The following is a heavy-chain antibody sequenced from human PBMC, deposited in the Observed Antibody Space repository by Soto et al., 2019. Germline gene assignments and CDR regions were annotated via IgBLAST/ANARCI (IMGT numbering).Heavy chain of an antibody. Sequence: EVQLVESGGGLVKPGGSLRLSCGVSGFTFGDYWMTWVRQAPGKGLEWVANMNQDGNERFYVDSVKGRFTISRDNAKNARYLQMNSLRAEDTAVYYCASLRISYAVDVWGQGTTVTVSS. CDR3: ASLRISYAVDV. J-gene: IGHJ6*02. CDR1: GFTFGDYW. D-gene: IGHD3-10*01. CDR2: MNQDGNER. V-gene: IGHV3-7*05.